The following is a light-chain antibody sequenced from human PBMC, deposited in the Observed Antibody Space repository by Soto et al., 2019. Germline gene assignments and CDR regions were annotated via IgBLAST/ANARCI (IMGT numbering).Light chain of an antibody. CDR3: ETWDTNTRV. CDR1: SGHSTYI. J-gene: IGLJ3*02. Sequence: QSVLTQSSSASASLGSSVKLTCTLSSGHSTYIIAWHQQQPGEAPRYLMDLEGSGGYNKGSGIPDRFSGSSSRADRYLTISNLQSEDEADYYCETWDTNTRVFGGGTKLTVL. V-gene: IGLV4-60*03. CDR2: LEGSGGY.